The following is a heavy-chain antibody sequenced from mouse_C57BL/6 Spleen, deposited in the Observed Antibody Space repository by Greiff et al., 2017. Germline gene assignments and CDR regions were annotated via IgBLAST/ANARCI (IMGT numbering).Heavy chain of an antibody. J-gene: IGHJ2*01. V-gene: IGHV1-15*01. CDR3: TRRRSLYFDY. CDR2: IDPETGGT. Sequence: QVQLKQSGAELVRPGASVTLSCKASGYTFTDYEMHWVKQTPVHGLEWIGAIDPETGGTAYNQKFKGKAILTADKSSSTAYMELRSLTSEDSAVYYCTRRRSLYFDYWGQGTTLTVSS. CDR1: GYTFTDYE.